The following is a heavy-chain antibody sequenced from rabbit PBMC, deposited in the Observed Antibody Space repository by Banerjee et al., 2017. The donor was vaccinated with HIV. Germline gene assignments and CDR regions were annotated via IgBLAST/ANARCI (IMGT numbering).Heavy chain of an antibody. D-gene: IGHD6-1*01. J-gene: IGHJ4*01. V-gene: IGHV1S43*01. CDR2: INSSSGTT. CDR1: GFSFSNKYV. Sequence: QEQLEESGGDLVKPEGSLTITCTASGFSFSNKYVMCWVRQAPGKGLEWIGCINSSSGTTRYASWVNGRFTISRSTSLNTVDLKMTSLTAADTATYFCARDGYAGHGYPNLWGPGTLVTVS. CDR3: ARDGYAGHGYPNL.